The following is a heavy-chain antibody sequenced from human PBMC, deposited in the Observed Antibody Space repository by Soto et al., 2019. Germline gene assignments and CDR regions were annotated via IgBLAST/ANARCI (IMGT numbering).Heavy chain of an antibody. CDR1: GGSFSGYY. J-gene: IGHJ6*02. Sequence: SETLSLTCAVYGGSFSGYYWRWIRQPPGKGLEGIVEINPRGSTNYNPSLKSRVTISVDTSKNHFSLKLSSVAAANTAVYYCARARLGYCSSTGGYGLYYYYGMGGGGEGTTVT. V-gene: IGHV4-34*01. CDR3: ARARLGYCSSTGGYGLYYYYGMGG. D-gene: IGHD2-2*01. CDR2: INPRGST.